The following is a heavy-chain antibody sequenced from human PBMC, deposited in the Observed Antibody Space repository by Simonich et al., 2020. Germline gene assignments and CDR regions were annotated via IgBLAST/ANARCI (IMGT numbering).Heavy chain of an antibody. D-gene: IGHD3-10*01. Sequence: EVQLVESGGGLVQPGGSLRLSCAASGFTFSSYWMSWVRQAPGKGLEWGANIKQEGSEKYYVDSVKGRFTNSRDNAKNSLYLQMNSLRAEDTAVYYCARDREVYGSGSYYNYWGQGTLVTVSS. CDR3: ARDREVYGSGSYYNY. J-gene: IGHJ4*02. CDR2: IKQEGSEK. V-gene: IGHV3-7*01. CDR1: GFTFSSYW.